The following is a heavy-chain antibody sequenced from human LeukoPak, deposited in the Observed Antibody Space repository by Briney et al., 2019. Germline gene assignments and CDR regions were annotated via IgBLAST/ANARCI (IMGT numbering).Heavy chain of an antibody. CDR3: ARDYSGSGSLDY. V-gene: IGHV3-23*01. Sequence: PGGSLRLSCAASGLTFSSYAMSWVRQALGKGLEWVSAISGSGGSTYYADSVKGRFTISRDNSQSTLYLQMNSLRAEDTAVYYCARDYSGSGSLDYWSQGTLVTVSS. CDR2: ISGSGGST. D-gene: IGHD3-10*01. CDR1: GLTFSSYA. J-gene: IGHJ4*02.